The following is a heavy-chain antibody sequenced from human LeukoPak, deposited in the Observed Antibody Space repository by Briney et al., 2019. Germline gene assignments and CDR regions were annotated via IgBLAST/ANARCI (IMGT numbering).Heavy chain of an antibody. CDR3: ARADCYDSSGYSDY. CDR1: GYTFTSYY. Sequence: GASVKVSCKASGYTFTSYYMHWVRQAPAQGLEWMGGINPNSGGTNYAQKFQGRGTMTRDTSISKAYMELNRLRSDDTAVYYCARADCYDSSGYSDYWGQGTLVTVSS. J-gene: IGHJ4*02. D-gene: IGHD3-22*01. CDR2: INPNSGGT. V-gene: IGHV1-2*02.